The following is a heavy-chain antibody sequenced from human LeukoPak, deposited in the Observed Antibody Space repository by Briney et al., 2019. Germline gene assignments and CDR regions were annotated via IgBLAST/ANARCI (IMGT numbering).Heavy chain of an antibody. V-gene: IGHV4-39*07. CDR1: GGSISSSSYY. J-gene: IGHJ4*02. CDR3: ARVARIGLWLHPYC. Sequence: SETLSLTCTVSGGSISSSSYYWGWIRQPPGKGLEWIGSIYYSGSTYYNPSLKSRVTISVDTSKNQFSLKLSSVTAADTAVYYCARVARIGLWLHPYCWGQGTLATVSS. D-gene: IGHD5-24*01. CDR2: IYYSGST.